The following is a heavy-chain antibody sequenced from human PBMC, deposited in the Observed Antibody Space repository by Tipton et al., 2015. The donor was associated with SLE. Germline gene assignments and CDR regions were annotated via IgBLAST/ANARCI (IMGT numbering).Heavy chain of an antibody. CDR2: ISYDGSNK. J-gene: IGHJ6*02. Sequence: SLRLSCAASGFTFTTYAMHWVRQAPGKGLEWMAVISYDGSNKYYADSVKGRFTISRDNSKNTLYLQMNSLRAEDTAVYYCAGELLPNYGMNGGGQGTTVTVTS. V-gene: IGHV3-30*04. D-gene: IGHD1-26*01. CDR1: GFTFTTYA. CDR3: AGELLPNYGMNG.